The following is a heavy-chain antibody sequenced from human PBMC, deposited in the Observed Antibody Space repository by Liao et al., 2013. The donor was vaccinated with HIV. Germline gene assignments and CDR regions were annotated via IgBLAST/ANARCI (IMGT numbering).Heavy chain of an antibody. CDR2: IYTSGST. J-gene: IGHJ1*01. CDR3: ARDYREYCSSTSCYGRAYFQH. Sequence: QVQLQESGPGLVKPSETLSLTCTVSGGSISSYYWSWIRQPAGKGLEWIGRIYTSGSTNYNPSLKSRVTISVNTSKNQFSLKLNSVTAADTAVYYCARDYREYCSSTSCYGRAYFQHWGQGTLVTVLS. V-gene: IGHV4-4*07. CDR1: GGSISSYY. D-gene: IGHD2-2*01.